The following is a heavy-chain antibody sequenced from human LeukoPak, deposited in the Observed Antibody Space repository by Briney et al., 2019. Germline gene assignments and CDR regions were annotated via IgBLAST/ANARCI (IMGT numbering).Heavy chain of an antibody. Sequence: ASVTVSCKVSGYTLTELSMHWVRQAPGNGLEGMGGFDPEDGETIYAQKFQGRVTMTEDTSTDTAYMELSSLRSEDTAVYYCATSPVAMGDSSGYYFWGQGTLVTVSS. V-gene: IGHV1-24*01. D-gene: IGHD3-22*01. J-gene: IGHJ4*02. CDR1: GYTLTELS. CDR2: FDPEDGET. CDR3: ATSPVAMGDSSGYYF.